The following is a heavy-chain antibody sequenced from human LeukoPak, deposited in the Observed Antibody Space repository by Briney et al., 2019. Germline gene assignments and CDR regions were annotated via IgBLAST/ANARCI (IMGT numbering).Heavy chain of an antibody. V-gene: IGHV4-39*02. CDR1: GGSISSSSYY. Sequence: SETLSLTCTVSGGSISSSSYYWGWIRQPPGKGLEWIGSIYYSGSTYYTPSLKSRVTISVDPSKNQFSLKLSSVTAADTAVYYCAREQLPTGWFDPWGQGTLVIVSS. CDR3: AREQLPTGWFDP. J-gene: IGHJ5*02. CDR2: IYYSGST. D-gene: IGHD1-1*01.